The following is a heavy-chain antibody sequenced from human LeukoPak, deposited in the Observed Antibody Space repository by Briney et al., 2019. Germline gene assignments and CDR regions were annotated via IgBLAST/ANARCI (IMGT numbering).Heavy chain of an antibody. D-gene: IGHD2-15*01. CDR3: VRARDMAFDL. Sequence: SETLSLTCTVSGASISSYYWSWIRQPPGKGLECIGYFHYSGSTNYNPSLKSRVTISVDTSKNQFSPQLRSVTAADTALYYCVRARDMAFDLWGQGTMVTVSS. J-gene: IGHJ3*01. CDR1: GASISSYY. V-gene: IGHV4-59*01. CDR2: FHYSGST.